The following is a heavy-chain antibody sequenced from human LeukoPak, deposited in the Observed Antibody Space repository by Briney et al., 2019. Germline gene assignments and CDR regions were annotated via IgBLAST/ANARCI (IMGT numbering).Heavy chain of an antibody. D-gene: IGHD2-8*01. Sequence: GGSLRLSSAASGFTFSSYWMSWVRQAPGKGPEWVANIKQDGSQKYYVDSVKGRFSISRDNAKNSLYLQMNSLGAEDTAVYYRARESNGGSYGMDVWGQGTSVTVSS. CDR2: IKQDGSQK. J-gene: IGHJ6*02. CDR3: ARESNGGSYGMDV. CDR1: GFTFSSYW. V-gene: IGHV3-7*03.